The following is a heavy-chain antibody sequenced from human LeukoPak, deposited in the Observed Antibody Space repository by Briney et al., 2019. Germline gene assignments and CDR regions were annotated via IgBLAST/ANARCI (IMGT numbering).Heavy chain of an antibody. CDR1: GDSVSSNSVT. CDR3: ARRLTQYDCFDP. Sequence: QTLSLTCAISGDSVSSNSVTWNWIRQSPSRGLEWLGRTYYRSTWYNDYAVSVRGRITVNPDTSKNQFSLHLNSVTPEDTAVYYCARRLTQYDCFDPWGRGILVTVSS. V-gene: IGHV6-1*01. J-gene: IGHJ5*02. D-gene: IGHD2-2*01. CDR2: TYYRSTWYN.